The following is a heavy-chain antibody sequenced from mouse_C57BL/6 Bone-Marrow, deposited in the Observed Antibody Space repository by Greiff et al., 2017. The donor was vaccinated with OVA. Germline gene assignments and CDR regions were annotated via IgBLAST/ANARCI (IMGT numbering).Heavy chain of an antibody. CDR1: GYTFTSYW. V-gene: IGHV1-53*01. Sequence: VQLQQSGTELVKPGASVKLSCKASGYTFTSYWMHWVKQRPGQGLEWIGNINPSNGGTNYNEKFKSKATLTVDKSSSTAYMQLSSLTSEDSAVYFGERERRCLPPCFAYGCKGTLATVSA. CDR2: INPSNGGT. CDR3: ERERRCLPPCFAY. J-gene: IGHJ3*01.